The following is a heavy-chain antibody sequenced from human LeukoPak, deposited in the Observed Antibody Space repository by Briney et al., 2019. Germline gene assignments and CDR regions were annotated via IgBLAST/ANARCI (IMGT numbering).Heavy chain of an antibody. V-gene: IGHV3-21*01. CDR3: ARAVAVAGTSDY. CDR1: GFTFSSYS. Sequence: GGSLRLSCAVSGFTFSSYSMNWVRQAPGKGLEWVSSISSSSSYIYYADSVKGRFTISRDNAKNSLYLQMNSLRAEDTAVYYCARAVAVAGTSDYWGQGTLVTVSS. CDR2: ISSSSSYI. J-gene: IGHJ4*02. D-gene: IGHD6-19*01.